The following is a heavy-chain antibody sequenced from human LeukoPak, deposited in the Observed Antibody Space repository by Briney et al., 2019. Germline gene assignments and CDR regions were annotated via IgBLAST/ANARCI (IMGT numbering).Heavy chain of an antibody. CDR3: ARDVGKWESLHFFDY. CDR2: MWSDGTKK. V-gene: IGHV3-33*01. J-gene: IGHJ4*02. Sequence: GGSLRLSCAASGFTFSHYGMHWVRQAPGKGLEWVAVMWSDGTKKYYADSVKGRFTVSRDTSKHTLYLQMSSLRAEDTAVYFCARDVGKWESLHFFDYWGQGTLVTVSS. CDR1: GFTFSHYG. D-gene: IGHD1-26*01.